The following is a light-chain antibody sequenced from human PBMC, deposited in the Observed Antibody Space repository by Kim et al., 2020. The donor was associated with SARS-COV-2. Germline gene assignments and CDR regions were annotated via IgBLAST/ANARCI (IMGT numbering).Light chain of an antibody. CDR1: SSNIGSDY. CDR2: RNS. J-gene: IGLJ3*02. Sequence: QSVLTQPPSASGTPGQRVTISCSGSSSNIGSDYVYWYQQLPGTAPKLFIYRNSQRPSGVPDRFSGSKSGTSASLAISGLRFEDEAEYYCAVWDESLSGWLFGGGTQRTVL. CDR3: AVWDESLSGWL. V-gene: IGLV1-47*01.